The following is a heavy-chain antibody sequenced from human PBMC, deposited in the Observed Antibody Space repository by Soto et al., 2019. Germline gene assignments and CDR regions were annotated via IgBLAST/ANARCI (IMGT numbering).Heavy chain of an antibody. V-gene: IGHV3-30-3*01. Sequence: LRLSCAASGFTFSSYAMHWVRQAPGKGLEWVAVVSFDGTNKYYADSVKGRFTISRDNSKNRLYVQMNSLRVEDTAVYYCARVQVATGVAGTPYYSMDVWGQGTTVTVSS. D-gene: IGHD6-19*01. J-gene: IGHJ6*02. CDR3: ARVQVATGVAGTPYYSMDV. CDR1: GFTFSSYA. CDR2: VSFDGTNK.